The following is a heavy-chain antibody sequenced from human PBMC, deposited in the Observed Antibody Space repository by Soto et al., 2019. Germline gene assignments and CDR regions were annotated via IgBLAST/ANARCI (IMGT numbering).Heavy chain of an antibody. CDR1: GFSFSVYS. CDR3: ARESSGYPDS. CDR2: ISGSSSTI. Sequence: EVQLVESGGGLVQPGGSLRLSCAASGFSFSVYSMNWVRQAPGKGLEWVSYISGSSSTIYYADSVKGRFTISRDNAKNSLCLQLSSLRDEDTAIYYCARESSGYPDSWGQGTLVTVSS. J-gene: IGHJ4*02. V-gene: IGHV3-48*02. D-gene: IGHD3-22*01.